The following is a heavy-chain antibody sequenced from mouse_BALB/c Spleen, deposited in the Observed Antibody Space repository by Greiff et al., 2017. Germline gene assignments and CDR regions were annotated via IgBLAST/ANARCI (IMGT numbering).Heavy chain of an antibody. D-gene: IGHD2-4*01. Sequence: QVQLQQSGAELMKPGASVKISCKATGYTFSSYWIEWVKQRPGHGLEWIGEILPGSGSTNYNEKFKGKATFTADTSSNTAYMQLSSLTSEDSAVYYCARGYYDYDRFAYWGQGTLVTVSA. CDR3: ARGYYDYDRFAY. J-gene: IGHJ3*01. CDR1: GYTFSSYW. V-gene: IGHV1-9*01. CDR2: ILPGSGST.